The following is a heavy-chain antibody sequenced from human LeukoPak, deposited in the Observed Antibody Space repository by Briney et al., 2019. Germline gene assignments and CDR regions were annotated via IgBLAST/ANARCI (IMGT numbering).Heavy chain of an antibody. J-gene: IGHJ4*02. V-gene: IGHV3-7*01. D-gene: IGHD2-21*02. CDR2: IKQDGSQQ. Sequence: SGGSLRLSCAASGFTLSTYYMNWVRQAPGNGLEFVANIKQDGSQQSYVKSVEGRFVISRDNAKNSLYLQMNGLRVEDTGIYYCARYQHCGGDCYPLDFWGQGTLVTVSS. CDR1: GFTLSTYY. CDR3: ARYQHCGGDCYPLDF.